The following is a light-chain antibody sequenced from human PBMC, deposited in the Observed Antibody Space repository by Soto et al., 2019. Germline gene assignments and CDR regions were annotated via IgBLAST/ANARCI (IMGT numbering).Light chain of an antibody. Sequence: EFVLTQSPGTLSLSPGERATLSCRASQSVTSNYLAWYQQKPGQAPRLLIYGASNRATAIPDRFSGSGSGTDFTLTISRLEPEDFAVYYCQQYGRAPGLFTFGPGTRVYVK. V-gene: IGKV3-20*01. CDR1: QSVTSNY. J-gene: IGKJ3*01. CDR2: GAS. CDR3: QQYGRAPGLFT.